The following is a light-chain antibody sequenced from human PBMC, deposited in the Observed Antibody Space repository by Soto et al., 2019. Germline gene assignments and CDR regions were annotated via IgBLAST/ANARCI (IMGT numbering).Light chain of an antibody. CDR1: EIVDSTY. Sequence: EIVLTQSPGTLSLSPGARATLSCRASEIVDSTYLAWYQQRPGQAPRLLIYGASIRATGIPDRFSGSGFGADFTLTISGLEPEDSAVYYCQQYGNSPIFTFGRGTKVEIK. CDR2: GAS. V-gene: IGKV3-20*01. J-gene: IGKJ3*01. CDR3: QQYGNSPIFT.